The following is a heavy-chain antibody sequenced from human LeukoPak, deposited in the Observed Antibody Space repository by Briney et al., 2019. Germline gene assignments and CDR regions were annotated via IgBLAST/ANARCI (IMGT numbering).Heavy chain of an antibody. CDR2: IYHSGST. J-gene: IGHJ4*02. D-gene: IGHD3-10*01. CDR3: ATMMYGSGNYYNSDY. Sequence: SETLSLTCSVSGYSISMNYHWGWIRQPPGKGLEWIGTIYHSGSTYYSPSPKSRVTISIHTSKNQFSLNLSSVTAADTAVYYCATMMYGSGNYYNSDYWGQGTLVTVSS. CDR1: GYSISMNYH. V-gene: IGHV4-38-2*02.